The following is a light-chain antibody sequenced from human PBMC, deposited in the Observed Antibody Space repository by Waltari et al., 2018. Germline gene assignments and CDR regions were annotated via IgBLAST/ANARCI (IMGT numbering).Light chain of an antibody. Sequence: SYDVTQPRLVSVSPGQTARITCGGDNIGSKNVHWYQQKPAQAPVLVIYYDSDRPSGIPERFSGSNSGNTATLTIGGVEAGDEADYYCQVWDSSSDRVFGGGTRLTVL. J-gene: IGLJ2*01. CDR3: QVWDSSSDRV. CDR2: YDS. V-gene: IGLV3-21*01. CDR1: NIGSKN.